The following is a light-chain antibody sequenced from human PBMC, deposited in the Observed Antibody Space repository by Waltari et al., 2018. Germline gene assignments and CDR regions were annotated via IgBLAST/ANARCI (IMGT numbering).Light chain of an antibody. Sequence: AIRMTQSPSSLSASTGDRVTITCRASQGISSYLAWYQQQPGKAPKLLIYAASPLQSGVPSRFSGSGSGTDFTLTISCLQSEDFATYYCQQYYSYPRTFGQGTKVEIK. V-gene: IGKV1-8*01. CDR2: AAS. J-gene: IGKJ1*01. CDR3: QQYYSYPRT. CDR1: QGISSY.